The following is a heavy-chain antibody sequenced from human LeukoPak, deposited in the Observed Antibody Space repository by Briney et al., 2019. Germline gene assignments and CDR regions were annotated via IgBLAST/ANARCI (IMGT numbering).Heavy chain of an antibody. V-gene: IGHV3-7*01. J-gene: IGHJ4*02. CDR3: ASSRGYSYALFDY. Sequence: GGSLRLSCAASGFTFSSYWMSWVRQAPGKGLEWVANIKQDGSEKYYVDSVKGRFTISRDNAKNSLYLQMNSLRAEDTAVYYCASSRGYSYALFDYWGQGTLVTVSS. CDR1: GFTFSSYW. D-gene: IGHD5-18*01. CDR2: IKQDGSEK.